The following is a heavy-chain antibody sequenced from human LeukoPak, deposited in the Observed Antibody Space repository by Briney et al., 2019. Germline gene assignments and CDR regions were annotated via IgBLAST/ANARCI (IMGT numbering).Heavy chain of an antibody. J-gene: IGHJ4*02. CDR2: IYTSGST. D-gene: IGHD2-21*02. V-gene: IGHV4-4*07. CDR3: ARGPTGYCGGDCYSLD. Sequence: PSETLSLTCTVSGGSISSYYWSWIRQPAGKGLEWIGRIYTSGSTNYNPSLKSRVTMSVDTSKNQFSLKLSSVTAADTAVYYCARGPTGYCGGDCYSLDWGQGTLVTASS. CDR1: GGSISSYY.